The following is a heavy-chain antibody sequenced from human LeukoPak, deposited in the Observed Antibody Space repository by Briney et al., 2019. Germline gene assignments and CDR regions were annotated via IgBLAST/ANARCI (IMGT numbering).Heavy chain of an antibody. J-gene: IGHJ4*02. CDR3: SRCQYNSSPDY. CDR2: ISDSSSYT. Sequence: PGGSLRLSCAASGFTFSDYSMSWIRQAPGKGLEWISYISDSSSYTSYADSVKGRFTISRDDAKNSLYLQMNSLRADDTAVYFCSRCQYNSSPDYWGQGTLVT. D-gene: IGHD6-13*01. CDR1: GFTFSDYS. V-gene: IGHV3-11*03.